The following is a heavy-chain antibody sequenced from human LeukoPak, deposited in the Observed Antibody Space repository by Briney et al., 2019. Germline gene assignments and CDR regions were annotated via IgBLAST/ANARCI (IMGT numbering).Heavy chain of an antibody. Sequence: SVKVSCKASGGTFSSYAISWVRQAPEQGLEWMGGIIPIFGTANYAQKFQGRVTITADKSTSTAYMELSSLRSEDTAVYYCAVWAFDYYGSGSYWPEPHDYYYYGMDVWGKGTTVTVSS. J-gene: IGHJ6*04. CDR1: GGTFSSYA. CDR3: AVWAFDYYGSGSYWPEPHDYYYYGMDV. D-gene: IGHD3-10*01. CDR2: IIPIFGTA. V-gene: IGHV1-69*06.